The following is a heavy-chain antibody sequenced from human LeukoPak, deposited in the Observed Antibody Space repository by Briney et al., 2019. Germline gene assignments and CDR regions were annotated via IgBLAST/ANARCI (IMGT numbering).Heavy chain of an antibody. V-gene: IGHV3-21*01. CDR2: ISSSSSYI. Sequence: PGGSLRLSCAASGFTFSSYNMNWVRQAPGKGLEWVSSISSSSSYIYYADSVKGRFTISRDNAKNSLYLQMNSLRAEDTAVYYCARGGVTRGGRYDYWGQGTLVTVSS. J-gene: IGHJ4*02. CDR3: ARGGVTRGGRYDY. D-gene: IGHD4-17*01. CDR1: GFTFSSYN.